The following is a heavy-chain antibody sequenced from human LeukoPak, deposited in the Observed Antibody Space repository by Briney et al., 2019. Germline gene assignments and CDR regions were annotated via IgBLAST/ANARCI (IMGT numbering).Heavy chain of an antibody. CDR1: GGTFSSYG. CDR3: ARDPALGSRGYWFDP. D-gene: IGHD3-16*01. CDR2: ISAYNGNT. Sequence: ASVKVSCKASGGTFSSYGISWVRQAPGQGLEWMGWISAYNGNTNYAQKLQGRVTMTTDTSTSTAYMELRSLRSDDTAVYYCARDPALGSRGYWFDPWGQGTLVTVSS. J-gene: IGHJ5*02. V-gene: IGHV1-18*01.